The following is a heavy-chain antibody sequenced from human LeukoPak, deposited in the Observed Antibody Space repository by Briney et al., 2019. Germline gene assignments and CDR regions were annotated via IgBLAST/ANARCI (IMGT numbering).Heavy chain of an antibody. D-gene: IGHD3-22*01. V-gene: IGHV3-7*01. CDR2: TKQDGSER. CDR3: ARDWGAYYHFFDY. J-gene: IGHJ4*02. CDR1: GFSMSVYW. Sequence: GGSLRLSCEASGFSMSVYWMSWVRQAPGKGLEWVGNTKQDGSERNYVDSVKGRFTISRDNAKKSLYLQMNSLRAEDTAVYYCARDWGAYYHFFDYWGQRTLVTVSS.